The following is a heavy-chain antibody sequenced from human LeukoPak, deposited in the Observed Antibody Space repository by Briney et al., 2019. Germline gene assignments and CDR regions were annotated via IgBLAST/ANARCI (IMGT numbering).Heavy chain of an antibody. Sequence: PSETLSLTCTVSGGSISSYYWSWIRQPPGKGLEWIGSIYHSGSTYYNPSLKSRVTISVDTSKNQFSLKLSSVTAADTAVYYCARGGTGSWADYWGQGTLVTVSS. CDR1: GGSISSYY. J-gene: IGHJ4*02. V-gene: IGHV4-59*08. CDR3: ARGGTGSWADY. D-gene: IGHD6-13*01. CDR2: IYHSGST.